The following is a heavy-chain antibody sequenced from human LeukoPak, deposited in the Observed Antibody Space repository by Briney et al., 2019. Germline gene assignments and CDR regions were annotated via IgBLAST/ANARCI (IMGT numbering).Heavy chain of an antibody. CDR1: GFTFSSYG. CDR3: AKDFGGAGSCHCPFDY. D-gene: IGHD3-10*01. Sequence: GGSLRLSCAASGFTFSSYGMSWVRQAPGKGLEWVSAIETGGASTYYADSVKGRFSISRDNSKNTLYLQMNSLRAEDTAVYYCAKDFGGAGSCHCPFDYWGQGTLVTVSS. J-gene: IGHJ4*02. V-gene: IGHV3-23*01. CDR2: IETGGAST.